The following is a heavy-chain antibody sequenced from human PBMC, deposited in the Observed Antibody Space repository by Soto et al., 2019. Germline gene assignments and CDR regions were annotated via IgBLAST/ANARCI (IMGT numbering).Heavy chain of an antibody. J-gene: IGHJ6*03. CDR3: ARGPLGMTTVSYYYYYYMDV. V-gene: IGHV3-74*01. Sequence: GGSLRLSCAASGFTFSSYWMHWVRQAPGKGLVWVSRINSDGSSTSYADSVKGRFTISRDNAKNTLYLQMNSLRAEDTAVYYCARGPLGMTTVSYYYYYYMDVWGKGTTVTVSS. CDR2: INSDGSST. D-gene: IGHD4-4*01. CDR1: GFTFSSYW.